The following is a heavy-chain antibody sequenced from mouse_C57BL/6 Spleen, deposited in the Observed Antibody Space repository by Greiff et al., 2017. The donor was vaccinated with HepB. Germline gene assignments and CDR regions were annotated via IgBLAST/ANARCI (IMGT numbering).Heavy chain of an antibody. CDR1: GYSFTGYF. J-gene: IGHJ4*01. V-gene: IGHV1-20*01. D-gene: IGHD2-5*01. CDR3: ASSSAYYSNPSYSIDY. Sequence: EVQLQQSGPELVKPGDSVKISCKASGYSFTGYFMNWVMQSHGKSLEWIGRINPSNGDTCYNQKFKVKATLTVDKSSSTAHMELRSLTSEDSAVYYFASSSAYYSNPSYSIDYWGQGTSVTVSS. CDR2: INPSNGDT.